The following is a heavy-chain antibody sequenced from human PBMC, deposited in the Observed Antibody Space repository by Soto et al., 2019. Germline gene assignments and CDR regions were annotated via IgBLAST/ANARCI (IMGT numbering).Heavy chain of an antibody. D-gene: IGHD1-26*01. Sequence: QVQLQESGPGLVKPSDTLSLTCTVSGYSISSDNWWGWIRQPPGKGLEWIGYIYHSGGIYYNPSLKSRITRSVDVSGNQFSLRLSSVTAVDTAVYYCVKKTAGYYPFAFWGQGTLVTVSS. V-gene: IGHV4-28*05. CDR3: VKKTAGYYPFAF. CDR2: IYHSGGI. J-gene: IGHJ4*02. CDR1: GYSISSDNW.